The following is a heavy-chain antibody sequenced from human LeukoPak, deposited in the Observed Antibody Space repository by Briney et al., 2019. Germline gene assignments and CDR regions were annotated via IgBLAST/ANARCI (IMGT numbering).Heavy chain of an antibody. CDR1: ARSFSGDY. CDR2: INHSGST. Sequence: SQTMSPTSPVYARSFSGDYWGWVSHPEGNVMEWDGEINHSGSTNYNPSLKSRVTISVDTSKNQFSLKLSSVTAADTAVYYCARGHLDIVATRFDPWGQGTLVTVSS. D-gene: IGHD5-12*01. V-gene: IGHV4-34*01. CDR3: ARGHLDIVATRFDP. J-gene: IGHJ5*02.